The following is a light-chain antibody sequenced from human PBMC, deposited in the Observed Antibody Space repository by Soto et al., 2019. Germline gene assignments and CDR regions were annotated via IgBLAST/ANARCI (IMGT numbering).Light chain of an antibody. Sequence: EIVLTQSPGTLSLSPGERATPSCRASQSVSSNYLAWYQQKPGQAPRLLIYGASSRATGIPDRFSGSGSGTDFTLTSSRLEPEDFAVYYCQQYHRSPWTFGQGTKVDIK. V-gene: IGKV3-20*01. CDR1: QSVSSNY. J-gene: IGKJ1*01. CDR2: GAS. CDR3: QQYHRSPWT.